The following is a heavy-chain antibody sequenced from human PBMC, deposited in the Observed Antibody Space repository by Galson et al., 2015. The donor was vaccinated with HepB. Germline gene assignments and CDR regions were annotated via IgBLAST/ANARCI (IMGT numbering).Heavy chain of an antibody. CDR3: VRPRGAGAGDYQNWYFDL. CDR1: GFSFNKFP. J-gene: IGHJ2*01. Sequence: SLRLSWAASGFSFNKFPMHWVRQAPGEGLEWVAVISYTGSYIDYADFGRGRFTISRDNSKNALYLQMNSLRVEDTALYYCVRPRGAGAGDYQNWYFDLWGRGTLVTVSS. CDR2: ISYTGSYI. V-gene: IGHV3-30-3*01. D-gene: IGHD4-17*01.